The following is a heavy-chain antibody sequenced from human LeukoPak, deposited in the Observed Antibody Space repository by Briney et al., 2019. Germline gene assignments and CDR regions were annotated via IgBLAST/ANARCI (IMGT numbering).Heavy chain of an antibody. Sequence: PGGSLRLSCAASGFTFSSYSMNWVRQAPGKGLEWVSYISSSSSTIYYADSVKGRFTISRDNAKNSLYLQMNSLRAEDTAVYYCARYYDFWSSYSSYYYMDVWGKGTTVTVSS. CDR2: ISSSSSTI. D-gene: IGHD3-3*01. V-gene: IGHV3-48*01. CDR1: GFTFSSYS. CDR3: ARYYDFWSSYSSYYYMDV. J-gene: IGHJ6*03.